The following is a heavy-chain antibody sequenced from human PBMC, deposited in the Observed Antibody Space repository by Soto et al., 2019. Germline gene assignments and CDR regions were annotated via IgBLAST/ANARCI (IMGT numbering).Heavy chain of an antibody. J-gene: IGHJ4*02. CDR1: GFTFSNYY. CDR3: ARDSADNDNWQKTSPLTDY. D-gene: IGHD1-1*01. V-gene: IGHV3-30-3*01. CDR2: ISGDGSKQ. Sequence: QVHLVESGGGVVQPGRSLRLSCAASGFTFSNYYVHWVRQAPGKGLEWVAVISGDGSKQYYADSVKGRFTISRDNSKNTLYLQMKSRRLDDTAIYYCARDSADNDNWQKTSPLTDYWGQGTLVTVSS.